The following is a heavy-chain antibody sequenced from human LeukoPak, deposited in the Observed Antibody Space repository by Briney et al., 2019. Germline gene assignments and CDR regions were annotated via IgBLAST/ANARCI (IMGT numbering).Heavy chain of an antibody. CDR2: INPNRGGT. D-gene: IGHD6-19*01. J-gene: IGHJ3*02. CDR3: ARDIGLWASGWHDAFDI. Sequence: ASVKVSCKASGYTFTGYYMHGVRQAPGQGLEGMGWINPNRGGTNYAQKFQGRVTMTRDTYISTAYMELSRLRSDDTTVYNCARDIGLWASGWHDAFDIWGQGTMVTVSS. CDR1: GYTFTGYY. V-gene: IGHV1-2*02.